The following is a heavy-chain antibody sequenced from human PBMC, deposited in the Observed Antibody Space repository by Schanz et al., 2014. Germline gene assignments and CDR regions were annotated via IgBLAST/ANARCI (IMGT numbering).Heavy chain of an antibody. CDR1: GFTFSSYA. D-gene: IGHD3-10*01. V-gene: IGHV3-64*04. CDR2: ITRSGGGT. Sequence: VQLVESGGYLVQPGGSLRLSCSASGFTFSSYAMHWVRQASGKGLEYVSAITRSGGGTYYSDSVKGRFTISRDNSKNTLHLQVNSLRAEDTAIYYCARDGNYYGSRNYYKTPYYFDYWGQGTLVTVSS. J-gene: IGHJ4*02. CDR3: ARDGNYYGSRNYYKTPYYFDY.